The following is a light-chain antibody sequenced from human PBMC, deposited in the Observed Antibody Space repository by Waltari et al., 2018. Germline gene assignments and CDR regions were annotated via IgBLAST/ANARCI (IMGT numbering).Light chain of an antibody. CDR3: QQYYNLPLT. CDR1: QSVFFDSNNKNY. Sequence: DFVMTQSPDSLAVSLGERATIHCQSSQSVFFDSNNKNYLAWYQQKPGQPPKALIYWASTRESGVPDRFSGSGSGTEFTLTISSLQAEDVAIYYCQQYYNLPLTFGGGTKVEIK. J-gene: IGKJ4*01. CDR2: WAS. V-gene: IGKV4-1*01.